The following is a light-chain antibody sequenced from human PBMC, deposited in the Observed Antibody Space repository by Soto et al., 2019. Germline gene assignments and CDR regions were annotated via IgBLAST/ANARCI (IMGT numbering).Light chain of an antibody. CDR3: QQRYNWLT. CDR2: DTS. Sequence: EIVLTQSPGTLSLSPGERATLSCRASQSISGNLVWYQQKPGQAPRLLIYDTSNRAPGIPARFSGSGSGTDFTLTINNLESEDSGIYYCQQRYNWLTFGGGTKVDIK. CDR1: QSISGN. J-gene: IGKJ4*01. V-gene: IGKV3-11*01.